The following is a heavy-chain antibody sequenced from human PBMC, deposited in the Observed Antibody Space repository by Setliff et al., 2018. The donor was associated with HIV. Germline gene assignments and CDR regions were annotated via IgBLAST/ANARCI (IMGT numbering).Heavy chain of an antibody. D-gene: IGHD2-2*01. Sequence: ASVKVSCKASGFTFNNYVIHWVRQAPGQRLEWMGWINIYNGYIKYSEEFQARVTMARDTFANTAYMELSGLRSDDTAVYYCSRFSTRDTFDVWGQGTTVTVSS. CDR1: GFTFNNYV. V-gene: IGHV1-3*04. CDR2: INIYNGYI. CDR3: SRFSTRDTFDV. J-gene: IGHJ3*01.